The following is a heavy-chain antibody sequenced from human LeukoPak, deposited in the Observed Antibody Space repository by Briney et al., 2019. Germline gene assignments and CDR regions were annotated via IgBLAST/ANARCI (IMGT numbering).Heavy chain of an antibody. J-gene: IGHJ3*02. D-gene: IGHD3-22*01. CDR2: VYYSGST. Sequence: SETLSLTCTVSGGSISSYYWSWIRQPPGKGLEWIGYVYYSGSTNYNPSLKSRVTISVDTSKNQFSLKLSSVTAADTAVYYCARAPSSGYHADDAFDIWGQGTMVTVSS. CDR1: GGSISSYY. CDR3: ARAPSSGYHADDAFDI. V-gene: IGHV4-59*01.